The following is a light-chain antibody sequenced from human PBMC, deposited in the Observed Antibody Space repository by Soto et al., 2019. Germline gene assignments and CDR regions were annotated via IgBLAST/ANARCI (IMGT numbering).Light chain of an antibody. Sequence: QSVLTQPPSASGTPGQRISISCSGSSSNIGSNHVYWYQQFPGMAPKLLMYRSDQRPTGVPDRFSGSKSGTSASLAISGLRSDDEADVYCSARDDILSGVVFGGGTKLTVL. CDR1: SSNIGSNH. CDR2: RSD. J-gene: IGLJ2*01. V-gene: IGLV1-47*01. CDR3: SARDDILSGVV.